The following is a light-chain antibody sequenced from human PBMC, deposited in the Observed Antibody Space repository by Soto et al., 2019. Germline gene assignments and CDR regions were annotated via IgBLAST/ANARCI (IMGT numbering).Light chain of an antibody. J-gene: IGKJ5*01. CDR3: QQSYSTPIT. CDR2: KAS. V-gene: IGKV1-5*03. CDR1: QTISSW. Sequence: DIQMTQSPSTLSGSVGDRVTITCRASQTISSWLAWYQQKPGKAPKLLIYKASTLKSGVQSRFSGSGSGTEFTLTIRSLQPDDFATYYCQQSYSTPITFGQGTRLEIK.